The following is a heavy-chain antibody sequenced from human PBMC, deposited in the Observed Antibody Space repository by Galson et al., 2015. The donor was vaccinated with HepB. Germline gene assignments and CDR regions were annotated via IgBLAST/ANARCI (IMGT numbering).Heavy chain of an antibody. CDR3: ATSVVVIGAADY. Sequence: SCKVSGYTLTELSMHWVRQAPGKGLEWMGGFDPEDGETIYAQKFQGRVTMTEDTSTDTAYMELSSLRSEDTAVYYCATSVVVIGAADYWGQGTLVTVSS. CDR1: GYTLTELS. CDR2: FDPEDGET. D-gene: IGHD3-22*01. V-gene: IGHV1-24*01. J-gene: IGHJ4*02.